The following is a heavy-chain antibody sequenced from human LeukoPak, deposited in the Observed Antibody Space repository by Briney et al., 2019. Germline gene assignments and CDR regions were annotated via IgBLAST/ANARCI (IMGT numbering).Heavy chain of an antibody. V-gene: IGHV3-9*01. CDR2: ISWNSGSI. D-gene: IGHD5-18*01. J-gene: IGHJ4*02. CDR1: GFTFDDYA. CDR3: AKDYTAMVRGPDY. Sequence: GGSLRLSCAASGFTFDDYAMHWVRQAPGKGLEWVSGISWNSGSIGYADSVKGRFTISRDNAKNSLCLQMNSLRAEDTALYYCAKDYTAMVRGPDYWGQGTLVTVSS.